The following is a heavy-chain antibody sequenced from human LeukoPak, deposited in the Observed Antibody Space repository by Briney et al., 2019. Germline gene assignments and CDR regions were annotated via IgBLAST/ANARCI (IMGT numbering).Heavy chain of an antibody. D-gene: IGHD3-10*01. CDR1: GGSISSSSYY. CDR3: ARHGLLWFGELSSHMDV. J-gene: IGHJ6*04. Sequence: SETLSLTCTVSGGSISSSSYYWGWIRQPPGKGLEWIGSIYYSGSTYYNPSLKSRVTISVDTSKNQFSLKLSSVTAADTAVYYCARHGLLWFGELSSHMDVWGKGTTVTISS. CDR2: IYYSGST. V-gene: IGHV4-39*01.